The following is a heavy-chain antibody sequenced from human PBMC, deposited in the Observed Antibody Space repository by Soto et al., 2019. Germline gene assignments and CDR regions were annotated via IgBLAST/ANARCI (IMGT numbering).Heavy chain of an antibody. D-gene: IGHD3-22*01. CDR1: GGSFSGYY. V-gene: IGHV4-34*01. CDR3: ARAVSYDSSGYYFDY. Sequence: SETLSLTCSVYGGSFSGYYWSWIRQPPGKGLERIGEINHSGSTNYNPSLKSRVTISVDTYKNQFSLKLSYVTAAETAVYYCARAVSYDSSGYYFDYWGQGTMVTVSS. CDR2: INHSGST. J-gene: IGHJ4*02.